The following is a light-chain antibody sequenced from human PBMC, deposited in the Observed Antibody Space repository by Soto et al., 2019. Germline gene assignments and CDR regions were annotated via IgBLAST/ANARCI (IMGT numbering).Light chain of an antibody. J-gene: IGLJ2*01. CDR3: LLTYTGTRV. CDR2: DTN. CDR1: TGSVTSGHF. V-gene: IGLV7-46*01. Sequence: QAVVTQEPSLTVSPGGTVTLTCGSSTGSVTSGHFHFWFQQRPGQAPRTLIYDTNNKQSWTPARFSGSLLGGKAALTLSGAQPEDEADYYCLLTYTGTRVFGGGTQLTVL.